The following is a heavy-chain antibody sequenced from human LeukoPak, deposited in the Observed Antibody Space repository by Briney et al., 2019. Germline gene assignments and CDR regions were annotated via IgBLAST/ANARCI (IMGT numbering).Heavy chain of an antibody. CDR3: ARHRAGYHVDR. Sequence: SETLSLTCTVSGGSISSSSYYWGWIRQPPGRGLEWTGSHYYSGSTYYNPSLKSRVTISVDTSKNHFSLKLNSVTAADTAVYYCARHRAGYHVDRWGQGTLVTVSS. CDR1: GGSISSSSYY. CDR2: HYYSGST. D-gene: IGHD3-9*01. J-gene: IGHJ4*02. V-gene: IGHV4-39*01.